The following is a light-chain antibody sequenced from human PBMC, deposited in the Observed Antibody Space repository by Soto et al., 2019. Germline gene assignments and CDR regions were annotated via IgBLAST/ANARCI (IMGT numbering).Light chain of an antibody. V-gene: IGKV1-8*01. CDR2: AAS. CDR3: QQGHSTPYT. Sequence: AIRMTQSPSSLSASTGDRVTITCRASQGISSYLAWYQQKPGKAPKLLIYAASTLQSGVPSRFSGSGSGTDFTLTISCLQSEDFATYYCQQGHSTPYTFGQGT. CDR1: QGISSY. J-gene: IGKJ2*01.